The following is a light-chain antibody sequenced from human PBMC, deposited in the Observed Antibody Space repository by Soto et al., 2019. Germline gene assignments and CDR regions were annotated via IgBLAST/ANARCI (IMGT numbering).Light chain of an antibody. CDR3: QQISNFPLT. CDR1: QAIGAW. Sequence: DIQMTQSPSSGSASVGDTVTISCRASQAIGAWLAWYQQIPGKAPKLLIYSASSLETGVPSRFSGSGSGTDFTLTISGVQPEDFATYYCQQISNFPLTFGGGTKVDIK. J-gene: IGKJ4*01. CDR2: SAS. V-gene: IGKV1-12*01.